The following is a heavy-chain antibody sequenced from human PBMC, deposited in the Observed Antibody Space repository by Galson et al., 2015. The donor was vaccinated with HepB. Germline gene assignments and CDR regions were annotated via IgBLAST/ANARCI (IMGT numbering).Heavy chain of an antibody. D-gene: IGHD2-15*01. CDR1: GFTFSSYW. V-gene: IGHV3-74*01. Sequence: SLRLSCAASGFTFSSYWMHWVRQAPGKGLVWVSRINSDGSSTSYADSVRGRFTISRDNSKNTLYLQMNSLRAEDTAVYYCAKGSGYCSGGSCYDYWGQGTLVTVSS. CDR2: INSDGSST. J-gene: IGHJ4*02. CDR3: AKGSGYCSGGSCYDY.